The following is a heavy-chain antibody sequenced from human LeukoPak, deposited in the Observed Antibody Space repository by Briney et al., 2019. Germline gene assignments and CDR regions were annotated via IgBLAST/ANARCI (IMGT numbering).Heavy chain of an antibody. D-gene: IGHD3-22*01. V-gene: IGHV1-2*02. J-gene: IGHJ3*02. CDR2: INLNSGGT. Sequence: ASVKVSCKASGYTFTDYYVHWVRQAPGQGLEWMGWINLNSGGTNYAQKFQGRVTMTRDTSTSTVYMELNSLTSDDTAVYYCARYMTYYYDSSGYYFLRSGAFDIWGQGTMVTVSS. CDR1: GYTFTDYY. CDR3: ARYMTYYYDSSGYYFLRSGAFDI.